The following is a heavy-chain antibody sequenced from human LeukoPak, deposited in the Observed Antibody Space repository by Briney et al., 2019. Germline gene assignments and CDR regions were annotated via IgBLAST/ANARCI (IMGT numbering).Heavy chain of an antibody. D-gene: IGHD5-18*01. CDR3: ARRTRGYSYGPYYYALDV. Sequence: SETLSLTCAVYGGSFSGYYWSWIRQPPGKGLEWIGEINHSESTNYNPSLKSRVTISVDTSKNQFSLKLSSVTAADTAVYYCARRTRGYSYGPYYYALDVWGQGTTVTVSS. CDR2: INHSEST. J-gene: IGHJ6*02. V-gene: IGHV4-34*01. CDR1: GGSFSGYY.